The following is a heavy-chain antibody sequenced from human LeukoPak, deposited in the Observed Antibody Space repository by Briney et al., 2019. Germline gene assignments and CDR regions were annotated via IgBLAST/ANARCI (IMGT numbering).Heavy chain of an antibody. J-gene: IGHJ4*02. CDR1: GGSISSSSYY. V-gene: IGHV4-39*01. CDR3: ARQRSRMRELLDDNY. Sequence: PSETLSLTCTVSGGSISSSSYYWGWIRQPPGKGLEWIGSIYYSGSTYYNPSLKSRVTISVDTSKNQFSLKLSSVTAADTAVYYCARQRSRMRELLDDNYWGQGTLVTVSS. CDR2: IYYSGST. D-gene: IGHD1-26*01.